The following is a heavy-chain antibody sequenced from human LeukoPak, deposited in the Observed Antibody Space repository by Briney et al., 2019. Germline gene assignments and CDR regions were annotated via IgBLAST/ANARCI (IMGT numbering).Heavy chain of an antibody. D-gene: IGHD2-2*01. V-gene: IGHV4-59*01. CDR3: ARVLSTNNLNNYYYYMDV. CDR2: IYSSGST. Sequence: SETLSLTCTVSVDSISSYSWSWIRQPPGKGLEWIGYIYSSGSTNYNPSLKSRVTISLDTSKNQFSPHLTSVTAADTAVYYCARVLSTNNLNNYYYYMDVWGKGTTVTVSS. CDR1: VDSISSYS. J-gene: IGHJ6*03.